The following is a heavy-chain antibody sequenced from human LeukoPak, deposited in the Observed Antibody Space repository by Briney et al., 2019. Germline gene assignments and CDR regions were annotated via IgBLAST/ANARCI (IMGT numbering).Heavy chain of an antibody. CDR2: IYHSGST. CDR3: AREDSGYETDIDY. V-gene: IGHV4-38-2*02. D-gene: IGHD5-12*01. J-gene: IGHJ4*02. CDR1: GYSISSGYY. Sequence: SETLSLTCTVSGYSISSGYYWGWIRQPPGKGLEWIGSIYHSGSTYYNPSLKSRVTISVDTSKNQFSLKLSSVTAADTAVYYCAREDSGYETDIDYWGQGTLVTVPS.